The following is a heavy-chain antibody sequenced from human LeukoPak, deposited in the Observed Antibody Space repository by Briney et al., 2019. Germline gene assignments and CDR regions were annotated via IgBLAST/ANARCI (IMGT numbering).Heavy chain of an antibody. CDR2: IYPGDSDT. J-gene: IGHJ4*02. Sequence: GESLQISCKGAGYSITSYWISWVRQMPGKGLEWMGIIYPGDSDTRYSPSFQGQVTISADKSISTAYLQWSSLKASDTAMYYCAMSYCGGDWSLFYFDYWGQGTLVTVSS. V-gene: IGHV5-51*01. D-gene: IGHD2-21*02. CDR1: GYSITSYW. CDR3: AMSYCGGDWSLFYFDY.